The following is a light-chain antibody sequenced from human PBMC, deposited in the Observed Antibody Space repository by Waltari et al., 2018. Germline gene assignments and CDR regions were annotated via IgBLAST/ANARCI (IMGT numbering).Light chain of an antibody. CDR3: CSYAGLGIYV. CDR1: SSDVGNYNL. V-gene: IGLV2-23*02. Sequence: QSGLTQPASVSGSPGQSITVSCTGTSSDVGNYNLVSLYQQYPGKAPKLMVYEVTKRTSGVSYRFSGSKSGNTASLTISGLQSEDEADYYCCSYAGLGIYVFGTGTKVTVL. J-gene: IGLJ1*01. CDR2: EVT.